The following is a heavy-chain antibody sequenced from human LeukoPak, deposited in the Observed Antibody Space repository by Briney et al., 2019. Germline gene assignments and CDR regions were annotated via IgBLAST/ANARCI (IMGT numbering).Heavy chain of an antibody. D-gene: IGHD3-22*01. Sequence: GASVKVSCKASGYTFTSYYMHWVRQAPGQGLEWMGIINPSGGSTSYAQKFQGRVTMTRDMSTSTVYMELSSLRSEDTAVYYCARAHDGSGRPDKPFDYWGQGTLVTVSS. J-gene: IGHJ4*02. CDR2: INPSGGST. CDR1: GYTFTSYY. V-gene: IGHV1-46*01. CDR3: ARAHDGSGRPDKPFDY.